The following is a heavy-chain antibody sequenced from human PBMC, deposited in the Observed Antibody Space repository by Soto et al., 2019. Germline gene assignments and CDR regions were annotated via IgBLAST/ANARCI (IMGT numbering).Heavy chain of an antibody. D-gene: IGHD3-16*01. CDR1: GFTFRSYV. CDR2: TSYDERNN. J-gene: IGHJ4*02. CDR3: ARWGTTGGLDV. V-gene: IGHV3-33*05. Sequence: QVQLVESGGGVVQPGTSLRLSCVGSGFTFRSYVIHWVRQAPGKGLEWVALTSYDERNNFYGDSVKGRFTISRDNSRNTVELQMDSLRLEDTAMYYCARWGTTGGLDVWGQGTLVSVSS.